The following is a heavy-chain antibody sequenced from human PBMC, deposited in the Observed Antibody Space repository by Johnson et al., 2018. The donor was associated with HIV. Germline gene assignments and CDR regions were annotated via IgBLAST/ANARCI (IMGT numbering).Heavy chain of an antibody. CDR2: ISYDESSK. V-gene: IGHV3-30*03. CDR1: GFTFSTSG. Sequence: QVQLVESGGGVVQPGRSLRLSCAASGFTFSTSGMHWVRQAPGKGLEWVAVISYDESSKYYADSVKGRFTISRDNSKNTLYLQMNSLRPEDTAVYYCTRGGRLQLAGAFDIWGQGTMVTVSS. J-gene: IGHJ3*02. CDR3: TRGGRLQLAGAFDI. D-gene: IGHD5-24*01.